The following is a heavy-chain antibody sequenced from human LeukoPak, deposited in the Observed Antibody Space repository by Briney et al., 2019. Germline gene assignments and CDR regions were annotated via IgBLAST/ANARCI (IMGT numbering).Heavy chain of an antibody. CDR1: GFTFSSYG. D-gene: IGHD3-16*02. V-gene: IGHV3-30*18. J-gene: IGHJ4*02. Sequence: PGGSLRLSCAASGFTFSSYGMHWVRQAPGNGLEWVAVISYDGSNKYYADSVKGRFIISRDNSKNTLYLQMNSLRAEDTAVYYCAKDLDYVWGSYRYTPIDYWGQGTLVTVSS. CDR3: AKDLDYVWGSYRYTPIDY. CDR2: ISYDGSNK.